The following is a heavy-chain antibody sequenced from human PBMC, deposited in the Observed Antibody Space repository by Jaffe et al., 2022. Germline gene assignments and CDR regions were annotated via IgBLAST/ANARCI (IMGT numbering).Heavy chain of an antibody. CDR1: GGSITSINW. J-gene: IGHJ4*02. CDR3: ARNSRYSDSSGYYMIDY. D-gene: IGHD3-22*01. V-gene: IGHV4-4*02. Sequence: QVQLQESGPGLVKPSETLSLTCAVSGGSITSINWWTWIRQPPGKGLEWIGEIHHSGTTNYNPSLRSRVTISLDKSKNQFSLKLTSVTAADTAVYYCARNSRYSDSSGYYMIDYWGQGTLVTVSS. CDR2: IHHSGTT.